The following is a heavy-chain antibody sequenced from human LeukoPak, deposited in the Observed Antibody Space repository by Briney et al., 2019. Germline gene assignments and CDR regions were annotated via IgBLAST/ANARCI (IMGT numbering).Heavy chain of an antibody. CDR2: ISSSGSTI. CDR3: ARVLHKRNYDSSTYYGY. CDR1: AFTFSSYE. D-gene: IGHD3-22*01. V-gene: IGHV3-48*03. J-gene: IGHJ4*02. Sequence: PGGSLRLSCAASAFTFSSYEMNWVRQAPGKGLEWVSYISSSGSTIYYADSVKGRFTISRDNAKNSLYLQMNSLRAEDTAVYYCARVLHKRNYDSSTYYGYWGQGTLVTVSS.